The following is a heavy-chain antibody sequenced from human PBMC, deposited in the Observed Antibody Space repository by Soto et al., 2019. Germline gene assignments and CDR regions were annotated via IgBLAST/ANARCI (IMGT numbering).Heavy chain of an antibody. J-gene: IGHJ4*02. Sequence: SETLSLTCTVSGGSISSYYWSWIRQPPGKGLEWIGYIYYSGSTNYNPSLKSRVTISVDTSKNQFSLKLSSVTAADTAVYYCASSDNWNDEPHFDYWGQGTLVTVSS. V-gene: IGHV4-59*01. CDR2: IYYSGST. CDR3: ASSDNWNDEPHFDY. D-gene: IGHD1-20*01. CDR1: GGSISSYY.